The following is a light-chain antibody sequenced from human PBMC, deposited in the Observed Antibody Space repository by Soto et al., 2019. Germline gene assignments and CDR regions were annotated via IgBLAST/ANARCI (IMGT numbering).Light chain of an antibody. Sequence: EVLMTQSPVTRSVSPGERVTLSCMSSQSVADNLAWFQQKPGQGPRLLIYGASTTAPGIPARFSGSGSETDFTLTVSTLRSEDSAVDCCQQYNYWPTTFGQGTRLE. CDR3: QQYNYWPTT. CDR2: GAS. CDR1: QSVADN. J-gene: IGKJ5*01. V-gene: IGKV3-15*01.